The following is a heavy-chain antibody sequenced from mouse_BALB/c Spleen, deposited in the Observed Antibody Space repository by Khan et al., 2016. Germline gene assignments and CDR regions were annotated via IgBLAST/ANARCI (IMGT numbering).Heavy chain of an antibody. V-gene: IGHV10S3*01. CDR1: GFTFNTNA. J-gene: IGHJ2*01. CDR2: IRSKSNNYAT. Sequence: EVQLVETGGGLVQHKGSLKLSCAASGFTFNTNAMNWVRQAPGKGLEWVARIRSKSNNYATYYADSVKDRFTLSRDDSQSMLYLQMNNLKTEDTAMDYCVRERPYYRLQVTFDYWGQGTTLTVSS. D-gene: IGHD2-14*01. CDR3: VRERPYYRLQVTFDY.